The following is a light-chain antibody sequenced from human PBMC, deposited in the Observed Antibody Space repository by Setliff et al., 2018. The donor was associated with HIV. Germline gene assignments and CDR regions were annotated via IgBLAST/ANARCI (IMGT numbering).Light chain of an antibody. V-gene: IGLV2-14*01. Sequence: QSVLTQPASVSGSPGQSITISCTGTSGDVGFYNFVSWYQLHPGKAPKLIIYEVSNRPSGVSNRFSGSKSGNTASLTISGLQSEDGADYYCSSYTNSVTVVFGTGTKVTVL. CDR1: SGDVGFYNF. CDR2: EVS. CDR3: SSYTNSVTVV. J-gene: IGLJ1*01.